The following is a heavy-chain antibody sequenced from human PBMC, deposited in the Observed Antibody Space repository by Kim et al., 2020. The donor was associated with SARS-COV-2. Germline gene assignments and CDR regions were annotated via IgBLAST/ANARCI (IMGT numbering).Heavy chain of an antibody. CDR1: GYTFTNYG. Sequence: ASVKVSCKASGYTFTNYGISWVRQAPGQGLEWMGWISAYNGNTNYAQKLQGRVTMTTDTSTSTAYMELRSLRSDDTAVYYCASPVEYHDSSGYPYGMDAWGQGTTVTVSS. CDR3: ASPVEYHDSSGYPYGMDA. V-gene: IGHV1-18*01. D-gene: IGHD3-22*01. CDR2: ISAYNGNT. J-gene: IGHJ6*02.